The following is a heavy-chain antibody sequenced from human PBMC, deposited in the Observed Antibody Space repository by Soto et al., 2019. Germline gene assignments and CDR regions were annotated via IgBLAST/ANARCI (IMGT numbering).Heavy chain of an antibody. CDR2: IFYSGST. J-gene: IGHJ3*01. CDR1: GGSISSGGYY. Sequence: SETLSLTGTVSGGSISSGGYYWSWIRQHPGKGLEWIGYIFYSGSTYYNPSLKSRVTISVDTSKNQFSLKLSSVTAADTAVYYCAHHFNGRAFDFWGQGTMVTVSS. D-gene: IGHD2-8*01. V-gene: IGHV4-30-4*01. CDR3: AHHFNGRAFDF.